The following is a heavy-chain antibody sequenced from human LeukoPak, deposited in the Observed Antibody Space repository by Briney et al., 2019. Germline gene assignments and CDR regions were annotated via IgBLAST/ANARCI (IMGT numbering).Heavy chain of an antibody. V-gene: IGHV1-2*04. J-gene: IGHJ4*02. CDR2: INPNSGGT. CDR1: GYTFTSYY. D-gene: IGHD4-17*01. Sequence: ASVKVSCKASGYTFTSYYMHWVRQAPGQGLEWMGWINPNSGGTNYAQKFQGWVTMTRDTSISTAYMELSRLRSDDTAVYYCARGGSGDYVNDYWGQGTLVTVSS. CDR3: ARGGSGDYVNDY.